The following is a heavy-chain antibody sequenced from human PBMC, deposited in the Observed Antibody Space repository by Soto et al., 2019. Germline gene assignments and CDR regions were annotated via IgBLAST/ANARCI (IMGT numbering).Heavy chain of an antibody. J-gene: IGHJ5*02. Sequence: SVKVSCKASGGTFSSYAISWVRQAPGQGLEWMGGIIPTFGTAIYAQKFQGRVTITADESTSTAYMELSSLRSEDTAVYYCARDFGSGWYFSFDPWGQGTLVTVSS. CDR1: GGTFSSYA. CDR3: ARDFGSGWYFSFDP. D-gene: IGHD6-19*01. V-gene: IGHV1-69*13. CDR2: IIPTFGTA.